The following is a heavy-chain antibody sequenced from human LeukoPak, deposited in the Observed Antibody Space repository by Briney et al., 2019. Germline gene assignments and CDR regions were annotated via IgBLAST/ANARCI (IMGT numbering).Heavy chain of an antibody. D-gene: IGHD2-21*02. CDR2: IKHDGSRQ. CDR1: GFTFSSHW. J-gene: IGHJ4*02. CDR3: GRDGVTSSVDF. Sequence: GGSLRLSCGASGFTFSSHWMSWVRQAPGTGLEWLANIKHDGSRQYYVDSVKGRVTISRDNAKNLLYLQMNGLRVEDTAVYYCGRDGVTSSVDFWGQGTLVTVSS. V-gene: IGHV3-7*01.